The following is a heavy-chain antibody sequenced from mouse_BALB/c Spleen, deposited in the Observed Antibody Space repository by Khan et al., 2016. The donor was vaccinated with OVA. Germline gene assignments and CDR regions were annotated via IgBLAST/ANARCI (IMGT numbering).Heavy chain of an antibody. J-gene: IGHJ3*01. Sequence: QVQLKESGAELVKPGASVRLSCKTSGYTFTSYWIQWVKQRPGQGLGWIGEIFPGTGTTYYNENFKGKATLTIDISSTTAYLQLSSLTSEDSAVYFCARGYFGNYEFAYWGQGTLVTVSA. CDR2: IFPGTGTT. D-gene: IGHD2-1*01. CDR3: ARGYFGNYEFAY. CDR1: GYTFTSYW. V-gene: IGHV1S132*01.